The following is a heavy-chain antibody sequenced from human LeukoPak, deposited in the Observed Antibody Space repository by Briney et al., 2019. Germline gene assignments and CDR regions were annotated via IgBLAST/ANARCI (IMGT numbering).Heavy chain of an antibody. Sequence: PGGSLRLSCAASGFTFSSYWMSWVRQAPGKGLEWVANIKQDGSEKYYVDSVKGRFTISRDNAKNSLYLQMNSLRAEDTAVYYCARDLLRDRQYYFDYWGQGTLVTVSS. CDR2: IKQDGSEK. V-gene: IGHV3-7*01. CDR3: ARDLLRDRQYYFDY. CDR1: GFTFSSYW. D-gene: IGHD3-3*01. J-gene: IGHJ4*02.